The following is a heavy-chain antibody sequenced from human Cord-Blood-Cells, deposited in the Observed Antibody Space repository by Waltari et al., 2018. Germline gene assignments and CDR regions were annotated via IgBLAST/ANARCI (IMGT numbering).Heavy chain of an antibody. CDR3: ARGFGRYYDSSGYLVD. CDR1: GHGFTSYW. D-gene: IGHD3-22*01. Sequence: EVQLVQSGAEGKKPGESLKISCKVSGHGFTSYWIGWVRQMPGKGLEWMGIIYPGDSDTRYSPSFQGQVTISADKSISTAYLQWSSLKASDTAMYYCARGFGRYYDSSGYLVDWGQGTLVTVSS. CDR2: IYPGDSDT. J-gene: IGHJ4*02. V-gene: IGHV5-51*01.